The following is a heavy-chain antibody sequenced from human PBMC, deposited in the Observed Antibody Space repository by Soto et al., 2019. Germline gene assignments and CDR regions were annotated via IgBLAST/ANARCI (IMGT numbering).Heavy chain of an antibody. Sequence: GGSLRLSCAASGFTFTYYYMTWVRQAPGKGLEWVSYIGRSGSTIYYADSVKGRFTISRDNAQNSLFLQMNSLRAEDTAIYYCARGVLAAVTNTFAYWGQGALVTVS. J-gene: IGHJ4*02. CDR2: IGRSGSTI. CDR3: ARGVLAAVTNTFAY. V-gene: IGHV3-11*01. CDR1: GFTFTYYY. D-gene: IGHD6-13*01.